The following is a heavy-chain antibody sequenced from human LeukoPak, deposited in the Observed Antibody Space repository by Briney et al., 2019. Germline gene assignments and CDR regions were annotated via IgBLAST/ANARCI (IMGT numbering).Heavy chain of an antibody. V-gene: IGHV3-21*01. CDR3: ARWHVVGVVHRGYYFDY. CDR1: GFTFSSYS. J-gene: IGHJ4*02. D-gene: IGHD3-3*01. CDR2: ISSSSSYI. Sequence: GGSLRLSCAASGFTFSSYSMNWVRQAPGKGLEWVSSISSSSSYIYYADSVKGRFTISRDNAKNSLYLQMNSLRAEDTAVYYCARWHVVGVVHRGYYFDYWGQGTLVTASS.